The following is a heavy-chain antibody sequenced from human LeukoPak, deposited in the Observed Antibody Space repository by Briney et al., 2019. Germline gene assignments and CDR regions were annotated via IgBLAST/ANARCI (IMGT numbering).Heavy chain of an antibody. J-gene: IGHJ4*02. Sequence: GALRLSCAASGFTFSSYAMSWVRQAPGKGLEWVSAISGSGGSTYYADSVKGRFTISRDNSKNTLYLQMNSLRAEDTAVYYCAKDYDSSGYPVAFDYWGQGTLVTVSS. CDR2: ISGSGGST. V-gene: IGHV3-23*01. CDR3: AKDYDSSGYPVAFDY. D-gene: IGHD3-22*01. CDR1: GFTFSSYA.